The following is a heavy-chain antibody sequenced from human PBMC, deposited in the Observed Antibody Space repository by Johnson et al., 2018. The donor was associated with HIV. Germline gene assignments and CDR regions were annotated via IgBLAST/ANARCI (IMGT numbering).Heavy chain of an antibody. Sequence: EVQLVESGRGVVRPGGSLRLSCAASGFTFDDYGMSWVRQAPGKGLEWVSGIHWNGGRTGYADSLKGRFTISRDNAKNFLYLQMNSLRVEDTAVYYCARGVTGYSYGTWGQGTMVTVSS. CDR3: ARGVTGYSYGT. CDR2: IHWNGGRT. V-gene: IGHV3-20*04. J-gene: IGHJ3*01. CDR1: GFTFDDYG. D-gene: IGHD5-18*01.